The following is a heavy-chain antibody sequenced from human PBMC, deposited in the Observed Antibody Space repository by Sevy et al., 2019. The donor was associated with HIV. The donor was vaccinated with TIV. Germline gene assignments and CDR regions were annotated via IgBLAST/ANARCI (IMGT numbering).Heavy chain of an antibody. CDR1: GYTLTKLS. D-gene: IGHD3-22*01. CDR3: AITKDYYDNSGYPLDY. J-gene: IGHJ4*02. CDR2: FDPEDGKT. Sequence: ASLKVSCKVSGYTLTKLSMHWVRQAPGKGLEWMGTFDPEDGKTIYAQKFQGRVTMTEDTSIDTAYMELSSLRSEDTAVFYCAITKDYYDNSGYPLDYWGQGTLVTVSS. V-gene: IGHV1-24*01.